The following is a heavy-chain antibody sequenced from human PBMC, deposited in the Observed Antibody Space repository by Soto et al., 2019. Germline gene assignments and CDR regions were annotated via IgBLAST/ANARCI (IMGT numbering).Heavy chain of an antibody. D-gene: IGHD2-15*01. Sequence: GGSLRLSCSASGFIFSESTIYWVRQVPGKGLEAISAVSTSGRSTYYADSVKDRFTISRDNSKNTLFLQMGSLRPEDTAIYYCVEQAHGLDGVAFDYWGQGTQVTSPQ. CDR1: GFIFSEST. J-gene: IGHJ4*02. CDR2: VSTSGRST. V-gene: IGHV3-64D*06. CDR3: VEQAHGLDGVAFDY.